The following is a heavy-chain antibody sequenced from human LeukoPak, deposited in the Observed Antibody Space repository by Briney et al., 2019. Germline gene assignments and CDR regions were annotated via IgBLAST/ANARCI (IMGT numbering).Heavy chain of an antibody. V-gene: IGHV3-23*01. Sequence: GGSLRLSCAASGFTFSSYVLSWVRQAPGKGLEWVSGISGSGGSTYYAEFVKGRFTISRDNSKNTLYLQMNSLRAEDTAVYYCAKSPSSSWYESFDYWGQGTLVTVSS. CDR3: AKSPSSSWYESFDY. J-gene: IGHJ4*02. D-gene: IGHD6-13*01. CDR1: GFTFSSYV. CDR2: ISGSGGST.